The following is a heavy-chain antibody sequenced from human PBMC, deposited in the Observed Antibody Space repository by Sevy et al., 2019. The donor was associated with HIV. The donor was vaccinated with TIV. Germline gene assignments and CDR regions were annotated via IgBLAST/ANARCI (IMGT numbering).Heavy chain of an antibody. V-gene: IGHV3-23*01. CDR3: ARGGWRDYYYGMDV. Sequence: GGSLRLSCAASGFSFSTYAMTWVRQAPGKGLEWVSAISGSGSNTYNADSVKGRFTISRDNSKNTLYLQMNSLRAEDTAVYYCARGGWRDYYYGMDVWGQGTTVTVSS. J-gene: IGHJ6*02. D-gene: IGHD2-15*01. CDR2: ISGSGSNT. CDR1: GFSFSTYA.